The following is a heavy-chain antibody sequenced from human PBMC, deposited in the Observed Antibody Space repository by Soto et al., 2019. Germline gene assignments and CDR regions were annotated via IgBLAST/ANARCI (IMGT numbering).Heavy chain of an antibody. CDR3: AHAYGGTSWPNDAFDV. Sequence: QITLKESGPTLVKPTQTLTLTCTFSGFSLSTDGVGVGWIRQPPGKALEWLALIYWDDDQRYNPSLKTRLTITKATSKNQVVLTMTNMDPVDTATYYCAHAYGGTSWPNDAFDVWGQGTVVTVSS. D-gene: IGHD2-2*01. CDR2: IYWDDDQ. J-gene: IGHJ3*01. V-gene: IGHV2-5*02. CDR1: GFSLSTDGVG.